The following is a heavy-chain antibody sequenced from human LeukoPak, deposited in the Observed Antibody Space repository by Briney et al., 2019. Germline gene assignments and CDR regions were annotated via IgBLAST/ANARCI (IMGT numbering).Heavy chain of an antibody. V-gene: IGHV4-61*02. CDR3: ARVRGYYDFDI. Sequence: TSETLSLTCTVSGGSISSGSYYWSWIRQPAGKGLEWIGRIYTSGSTNYNPSLKSRVTISVDTSKNQFSLKLSSVTAADTAVYYCARVRGYYDFDIWGQGTMVTVSS. D-gene: IGHD5-18*01. J-gene: IGHJ3*02. CDR1: GGSISSGSYY. CDR2: IYTSGST.